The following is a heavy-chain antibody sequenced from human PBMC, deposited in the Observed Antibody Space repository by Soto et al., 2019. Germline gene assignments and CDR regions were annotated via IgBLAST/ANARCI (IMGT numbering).Heavy chain of an antibody. CDR3: ARRGTYDFWSGSPGEDYYYGMDV. CDR1: GGTFSSYA. D-gene: IGHD3-3*01. CDR2: IIPIFGTA. V-gene: IGHV1-69*13. J-gene: IGHJ6*02. Sequence: SVKVSCKASGGTFSSYAISWVRQAPGQGLEWMGGIIPIFGTANYAQKFQGRVTITADESTSTAYMELSSLRSEDTAVYYCARRGTYDFWSGSPGEDYYYGMDVWG.